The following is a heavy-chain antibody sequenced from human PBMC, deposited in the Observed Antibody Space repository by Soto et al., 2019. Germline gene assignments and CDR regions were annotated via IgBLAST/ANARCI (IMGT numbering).Heavy chain of an antibody. Sequence: QVQLVQSGAEVKKPGSSVKVSCKASGYTFTNYYMHLVRQAPGQGLEWMGIINPSGGSTTHAQESQGKVTMNLDTSPSTVYMELSILRSEDPAVYYRARGWSIDDDWGQGTLVTVFS. V-gene: IGHV1-46*03. CDR1: GYTFTNYY. J-gene: IGHJ4*02. D-gene: IGHD6-19*01. CDR2: INPSGGST. CDR3: ARGWSIDDD.